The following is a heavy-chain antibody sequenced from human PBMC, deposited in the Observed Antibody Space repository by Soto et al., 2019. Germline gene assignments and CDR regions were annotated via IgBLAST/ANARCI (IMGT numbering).Heavy chain of an antibody. V-gene: IGHV3-30*18. CDR3: AKDRYFKDLTDNWFDP. D-gene: IGHD1-1*01. J-gene: IGHJ5*02. Sequence: PGGSLRLSCAASGFTFSSYGMHWVRQAPGKGLEWVAVISYDGSNKYYADSVKGRFTISRDNSKNTLYLQMNSLRAEDTAVYYCAKDRYFKDLTDNWFDPWGQGTLVTVSS. CDR1: GFTFSSYG. CDR2: ISYDGSNK.